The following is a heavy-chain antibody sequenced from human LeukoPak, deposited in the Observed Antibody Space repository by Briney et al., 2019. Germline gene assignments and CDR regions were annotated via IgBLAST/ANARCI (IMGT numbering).Heavy chain of an antibody. Sequence: PGGSLRLSCAASGFTFSNYAMSWVRQAPGKGLEWVSVIYSGGSTYYADSVKGRFTISRDNSKNTLYLQMNSLRAEDTAVYYCFSTGDQRTVWDYWGQGTLVTVSS. CDR3: FSTGDQRTVWDY. J-gene: IGHJ4*02. CDR2: IYSGGST. D-gene: IGHD2-21*02. V-gene: IGHV3-66*01. CDR1: GFTFSNYA.